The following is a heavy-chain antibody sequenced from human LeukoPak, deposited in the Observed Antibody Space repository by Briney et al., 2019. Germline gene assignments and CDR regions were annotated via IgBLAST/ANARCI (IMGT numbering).Heavy chain of an antibody. Sequence: GGSLRLSCAASGFTFSSYAMSWVRQPPGKGLEWVSAISCSGGSTYYPDPVKGRFTISRDNSKNTLYLQMNSLSAEDTAVYYWAKVVVPAAIRLYYFDYWGQGTLVTVS. CDR3: AKVVVPAAIRLYYFDY. D-gene: IGHD2-2*02. V-gene: IGHV3-23*01. CDR1: GFTFSSYA. CDR2: ISCSGGST. J-gene: IGHJ4*02.